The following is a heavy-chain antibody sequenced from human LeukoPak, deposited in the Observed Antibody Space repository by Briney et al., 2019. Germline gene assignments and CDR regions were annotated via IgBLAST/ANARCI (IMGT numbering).Heavy chain of an antibody. V-gene: IGHV3-64*01. D-gene: IGHD5-18*01. CDR2: ISSNGGST. J-gene: IGHJ5*01. Sequence: PGRSLRLSCTASGFTFGDYAMHWVRQAPGKGLEYVSAISSNGGSTYYANSVKGRFTISRDNSKNTLYLQMGSLRAEDMAVYYCGGGVYSYGYYDSGARGPLVPVPS. CDR1: GFTFGDYA. CDR3: GGGVYSYGYYDS.